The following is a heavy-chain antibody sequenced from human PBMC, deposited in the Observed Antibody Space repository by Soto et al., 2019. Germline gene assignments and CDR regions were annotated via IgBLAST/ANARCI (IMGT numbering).Heavy chain of an antibody. Sequence: SETLSLTCAVYGGSFSGYYWSWIRQPPGKGLEWIGEINHSGSTNYNPSLKSRVTISVDTSKNQFSLKLSSVAAADTAVYYCARDPPVWNYYNYYGMNVWGQGTTVTVSS. CDR1: GGSFSGYY. CDR3: ARDPPVWNYYNYYGMNV. J-gene: IGHJ6*02. CDR2: INHSGST. D-gene: IGHD1-1*01. V-gene: IGHV4-34*01.